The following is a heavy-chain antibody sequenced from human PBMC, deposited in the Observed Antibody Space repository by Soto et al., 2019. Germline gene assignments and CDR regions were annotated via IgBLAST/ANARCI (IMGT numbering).Heavy chain of an antibody. V-gene: IGHV4-39*01. D-gene: IGHD3-9*01. CDR2: IYYSGST. Sequence: PSETLSLTCTVSGGSISSSSYYWGWIRQPPGKGLEWIGSIYYSGSTYYNPSLKSRVTISVDTSKNQFSLKLSSVTAADTAVYYCARRGYDILTGYYGPDYMDVWGKGTTVTVSS. J-gene: IGHJ6*03. CDR3: ARRGYDILTGYYGPDYMDV. CDR1: GGSISSSSYY.